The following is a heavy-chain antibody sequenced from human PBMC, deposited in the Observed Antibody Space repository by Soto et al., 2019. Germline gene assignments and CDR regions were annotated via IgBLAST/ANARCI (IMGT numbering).Heavy chain of an antibody. CDR2: IYYSGST. Sequence: SETLSLTCTVSGGSISSSSCYWGWIRQPPGKGLEWIGNIYYSGSTYYNPSLKSRVTISVDRSKSQFSLKLSSVTAADTAVYYCASSHAGAHITSAVHWGQGTLVTVSS. D-gene: IGHD6-13*01. J-gene: IGHJ4*02. CDR1: GGSISSSSCY. CDR3: ASSHAGAHITSAVH. V-gene: IGHV4-39*07.